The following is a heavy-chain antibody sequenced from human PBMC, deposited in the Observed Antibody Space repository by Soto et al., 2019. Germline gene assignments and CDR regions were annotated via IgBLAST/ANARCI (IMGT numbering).Heavy chain of an antibody. CDR2: IIPIFGTA. D-gene: IGHD6-19*01. Sequence: SVKVSCKASGGTFSSYAISWVRQAPGQGLEWMGGIIPIFGTANYAQKFQGRVTITADESTSTAYMELSSLRSEDTAVYYCARGPAVAGYYYYGMDVWGQGTTVTVSS. CDR1: GGTFSSYA. V-gene: IGHV1-69*13. CDR3: ARGPAVAGYYYYGMDV. J-gene: IGHJ6*02.